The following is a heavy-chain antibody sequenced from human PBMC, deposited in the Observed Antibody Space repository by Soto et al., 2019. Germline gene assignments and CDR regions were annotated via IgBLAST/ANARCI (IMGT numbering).Heavy chain of an antibody. J-gene: IGHJ6*02. CDR1: GFSFSSYW. CDR3: ARDLPKPSEDYYGMDV. CDR2: INSDGSNT. Sequence: EVQLVESGGGLVQPGGSLRLSCAASGFSFSSYWMHWVRQAPGKGLVWVSRINSDGSNTRYADSVKGRFTISRDNAKNTLYLQMNCLRAEDTAVYYCARDLPKPSEDYYGMDVWGQGTTVTVSS. V-gene: IGHV3-74*01.